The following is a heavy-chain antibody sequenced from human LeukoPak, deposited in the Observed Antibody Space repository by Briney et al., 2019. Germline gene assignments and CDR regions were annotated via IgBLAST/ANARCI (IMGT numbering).Heavy chain of an antibody. J-gene: IGHJ3*02. CDR3: ARNWLGPRFSSPDAFDI. Sequence: ASVKVSCKASGYTFTSYDINWVRQATGQGLEWMGWMNPNSANTGYAQKFQGRVTMTRNTSISTAYMELSSLRADDTSLYYCARNWLGPRFSSPDAFDIWGQGTLVTVSS. V-gene: IGHV1-8*01. D-gene: IGHD3-3*01. CDR2: MNPNSANT. CDR1: GYTFTSYD.